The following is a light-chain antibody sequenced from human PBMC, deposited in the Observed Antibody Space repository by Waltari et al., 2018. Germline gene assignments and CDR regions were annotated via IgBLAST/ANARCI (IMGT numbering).Light chain of an antibody. V-gene: IGKV1-9*01. CDR2: AAS. J-gene: IGKJ5*01. Sequence: DIQLTQSPSFLSASVRDRVTITCRASQGISNYLAWYQQKPGKAPKLLIYAASTLQSGVPSRFSGSGSGTEFTLTISSLQPEDFATYYCQQLTSHGPEAFGQGTRLEIK. CDR1: QGISNY. CDR3: QQLTSHGPEA.